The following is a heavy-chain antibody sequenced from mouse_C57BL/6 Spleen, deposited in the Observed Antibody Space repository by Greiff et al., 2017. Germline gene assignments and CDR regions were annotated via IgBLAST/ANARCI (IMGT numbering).Heavy chain of an antibody. CDR1: GYTFTSYW. CDR2: IYPGSGST. CDR3: ARFGRWLRYFDV. V-gene: IGHV1-55*01. J-gene: IGHJ1*03. Sequence: QVHVKQPGAELVKPGASVKMSCKASGYTFTSYWITWVKQRPGQGLEWIGDIYPGSGSTNYNEKFKSKATLTVDTSSSTAYMQLSSLTSEDSAVYYCARFGRWLRYFDVWGTGTTVTVSS. D-gene: IGHD2-3*01.